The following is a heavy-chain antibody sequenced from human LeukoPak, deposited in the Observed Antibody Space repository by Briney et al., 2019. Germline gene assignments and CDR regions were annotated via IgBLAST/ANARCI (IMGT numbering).Heavy chain of an antibody. CDR2: ITSAGTGT. CDR3: ATDLHNCESSSGDTCRRTVDY. Sequence: RGSLRLSCAASGFTFSIYAMSWVREPLGKGLGWVSSITSAGTGTFYANSVKGRFTISRDNSENTLYLQMNSLRAEDKAINYWATDLHNCESSSGDTCRRTVDYWGQGTLVTVSS. D-gene: IGHD2-15*01. CDR1: GFTFSIYA. V-gene: IGHV3-23*01. J-gene: IGHJ4*02.